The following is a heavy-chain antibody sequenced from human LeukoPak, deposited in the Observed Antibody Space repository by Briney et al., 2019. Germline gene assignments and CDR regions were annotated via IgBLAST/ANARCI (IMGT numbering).Heavy chain of an antibody. CDR1: GFTFSSYS. J-gene: IGHJ4*02. Sequence: PGGSLRLSCAASGFTFSSYSMNWVRQAPGKGLEWVSSISSSSYIYYADSVKGRFTISRDNSKNTLYLQMNSLRAEDTAVYYCARDERQLLSYFDYWGQGTLVTVSS. D-gene: IGHD2-2*01. V-gene: IGHV3-21*01. CDR3: ARDERQLLSYFDY. CDR2: ISSSSYI.